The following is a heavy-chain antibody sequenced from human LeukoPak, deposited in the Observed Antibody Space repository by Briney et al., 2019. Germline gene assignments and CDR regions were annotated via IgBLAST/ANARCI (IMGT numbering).Heavy chain of an antibody. CDR3: ASLPHILTGYYDGSYGSYQDY. D-gene: IGHD3-9*01. CDR2: ISAYNGNT. J-gene: IGHJ4*02. Sequence: ASVKVSCKASGYTFTSYGISWVRQAPGQGLEWMGWISAYNGNTNYAQKLQGRVTMTTDTSTSTAYMELRSLRSDDTAVYYCASLPHILTGYYDGSYGSYQDYWGQGTLVTVSS. V-gene: IGHV1-18*01. CDR1: GYTFTSYG.